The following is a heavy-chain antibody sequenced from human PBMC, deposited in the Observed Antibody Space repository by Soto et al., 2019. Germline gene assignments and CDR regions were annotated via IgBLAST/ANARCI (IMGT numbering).Heavy chain of an antibody. V-gene: IGHV3-48*02. D-gene: IGHD4-4*01. J-gene: IGHJ5*02. CDR1: GFTFSSYS. Sequence: GGSLRLSCAASGFTFSSYSMNWVRQAPGKGLEWVSYISSSSSTIYYADSVKGRFTISRDNAKNSLYLQMNSLRDEDTAVYYCARDFFPNTVTTSDEGPGLDPWGQGTLVTVSS. CDR2: ISSSSSTI. CDR3: ARDFFPNTVTTSDEGPGLDP.